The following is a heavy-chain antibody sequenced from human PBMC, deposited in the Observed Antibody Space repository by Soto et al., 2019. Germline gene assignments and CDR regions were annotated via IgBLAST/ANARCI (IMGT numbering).Heavy chain of an antibody. CDR3: ARAYGVGAGDY. D-gene: IGHD4-17*01. Sequence: QVQLQESGPGLVKPSETLSLTCTVSGGSISSYYWSWIRQPPGKGLEWIGYIYYSGSTNYNPSLKGRVTMSVATSTNQFSLKLSSVTAADTAVYYCARAYGVGAGDYWGQGTLVTVSS. J-gene: IGHJ4*02. CDR1: GGSISSYY. CDR2: IYYSGST. V-gene: IGHV4-59*01.